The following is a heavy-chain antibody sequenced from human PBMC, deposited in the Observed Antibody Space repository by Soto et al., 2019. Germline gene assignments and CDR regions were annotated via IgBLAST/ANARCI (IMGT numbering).Heavy chain of an antibody. Sequence: PGGSLRLSCAASGFTFDAYAMHWVRQAPGKGLEWVSGISWNSGSIGYADSVKGRFTISRDNAKNSLYLQMNSLRAEDTALYYCAKEVSVDYGLDYWGQGTLVTVSS. J-gene: IGHJ4*02. CDR1: GFTFDAYA. D-gene: IGHD4-17*01. CDR3: AKEVSVDYGLDY. CDR2: ISWNSGSI. V-gene: IGHV3-9*01.